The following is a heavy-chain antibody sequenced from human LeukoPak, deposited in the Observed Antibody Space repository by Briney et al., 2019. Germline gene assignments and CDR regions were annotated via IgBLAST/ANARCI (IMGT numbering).Heavy chain of an antibody. D-gene: IGHD2/OR15-2a*01. CDR3: ARMEDFYDHIH. J-gene: IGHJ4*02. V-gene: IGHV2-70*04. Sequence: ESGPELVKPTQTLTLTCTFSGFSLSPSGMRVSWIRQPPGKALEWLARIDWDDDKFYSPSLKPRLTISKDTSKNRVVLTMTNVEPVDTATYYCARMEDFYDHIHWGQGTLVTVSS. CDR1: GFSLSPSGMR. CDR2: IDWDDDK.